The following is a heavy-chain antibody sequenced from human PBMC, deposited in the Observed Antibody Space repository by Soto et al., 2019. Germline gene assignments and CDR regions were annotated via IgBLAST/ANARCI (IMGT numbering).Heavy chain of an antibody. Sequence: QVQLVQSGAEVKKPGSSVKVSCKASGGTFSSYAISWVRQAPGQGLEWMGGIIPIFGTANYAQKFQGRVTITADESTSTAYMELSSLSSEDTAVYYCARKTHLKGQWPYYGTDVWGQGTTVTVSS. CDR3: ARKTHLKGQWPYYGTDV. D-gene: IGHD6-19*01. CDR1: GGTFSSYA. V-gene: IGHV1-69*01. CDR2: IIPIFGTA. J-gene: IGHJ6*02.